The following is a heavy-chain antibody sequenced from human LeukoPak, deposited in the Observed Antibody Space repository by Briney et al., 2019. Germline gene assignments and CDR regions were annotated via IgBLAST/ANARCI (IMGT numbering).Heavy chain of an antibody. CDR2: IHANDGNT. Sequence: PGGSLRLSCAASGFTFSSYAMNWVRQAPGKGLEWVSSIHANDGNTYYAESAKGRFTISRDNSKDTLYLQVNSLRAEDTAAYYCARSFRPCSSTSCYFSFDFWGQGIQVAVSS. J-gene: IGHJ4*02. CDR1: GFTFSSYA. D-gene: IGHD2-2*01. V-gene: IGHV3-23*01. CDR3: ARSFRPCSSTSCYFSFDF.